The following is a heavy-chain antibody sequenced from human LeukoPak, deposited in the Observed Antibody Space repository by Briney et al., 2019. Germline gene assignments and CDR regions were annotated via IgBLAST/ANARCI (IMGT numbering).Heavy chain of an antibody. Sequence: GGSLRLSCAASGFTFSDYYMNWIRQAPGKGLEWVSAISGSGGSTYYADSVKGRFTISRDNSKNTLYLQMNSLRAEDTAVYYCAKDGYSYGYNWFDPWGQGTLVTVSS. V-gene: IGHV3-23*01. CDR1: GFTFSDYY. J-gene: IGHJ5*02. CDR3: AKDGYSYGYNWFDP. CDR2: ISGSGGST. D-gene: IGHD5-18*01.